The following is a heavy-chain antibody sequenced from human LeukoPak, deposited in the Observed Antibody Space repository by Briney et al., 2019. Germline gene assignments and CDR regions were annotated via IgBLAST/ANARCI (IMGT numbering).Heavy chain of an antibody. V-gene: IGHV1-8*01. D-gene: IGHD4-23*01. CDR3: ARVPTVVNYYYYGMDV. Sequence: ASVKVSCKASGYTFTSYDINWVRQATGQGLEWMGWMNPNSGNTGYAQKFQGRVTMTRNTSISTAYMELSSLRSEDTAVYYCARVPTVVNYYYYGMDVWGQGTTVTVSS. J-gene: IGHJ6*02. CDR1: GYTFTSYD. CDR2: MNPNSGNT.